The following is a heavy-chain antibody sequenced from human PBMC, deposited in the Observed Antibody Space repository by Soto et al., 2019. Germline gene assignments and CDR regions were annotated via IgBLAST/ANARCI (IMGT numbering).Heavy chain of an antibody. CDR1: GFSLSTSGAG. CDR2: ISWKGEK. Sequence: QITLKESGPTLVKPTQTLTVTCTFSGFSLSTSGAGVGWIRQSPGKAPEWLALISWKGEKRYNPGLKSRLTITKATSKNPVVLTMTDLDPVDTATYFCAHRYGGNYYRWYFDSWGQGTLVTVSS. D-gene: IGHD1-26*01. J-gene: IGHJ4*02. CDR3: AHRYGGNYYRWYFDS. V-gene: IGHV2-5*01.